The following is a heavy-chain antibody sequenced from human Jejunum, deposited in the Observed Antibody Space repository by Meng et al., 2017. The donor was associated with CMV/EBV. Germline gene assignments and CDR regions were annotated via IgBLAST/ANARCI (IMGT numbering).Heavy chain of an antibody. D-gene: IGHD6-19*01. CDR3: ARDSAILAGTYFDY. J-gene: IGHJ4*02. Sequence: KASGFTSSDYYMHWLRQAPGQGLEWMAWINLDSGATNYPQRFQGRVTLTRDSSITTAYMDLSRLTADDTAVYYCARDSAILAGTYFDYWGQGSLVTVSS. CDR1: GFTSSDYY. CDR2: INLDSGAT. V-gene: IGHV1-2*02.